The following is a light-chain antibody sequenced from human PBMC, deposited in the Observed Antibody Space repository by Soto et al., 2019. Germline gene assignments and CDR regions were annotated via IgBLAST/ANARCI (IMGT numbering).Light chain of an antibody. J-gene: IGKJ1*01. CDR3: QQSNNWPKT. CDR1: QSVGSN. V-gene: IGKV3-15*01. Sequence: EIVMTQSPDILSVSPGETATLSCRASQSVGSNLAWYQQKPGQAPRLLISDASTRAAGLPARFSGSGSGTEFTLTISSLQSLDFAVYYCQQSNNWPKTFAQGTNLDIK. CDR2: DAS.